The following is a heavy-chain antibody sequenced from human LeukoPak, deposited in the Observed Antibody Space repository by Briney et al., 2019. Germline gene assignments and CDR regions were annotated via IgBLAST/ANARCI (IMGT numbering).Heavy chain of an antibody. CDR3: ARDQGSNLFDY. J-gene: IGHJ4*02. Sequence: GGSLRLSCAASGFTFSSDAMSWVRQAPGKGLEWVSSISTSSSYIYYADSVKCRFTISRDNAKNSLYLQMNSLRAEDTAVYYCARDQGSNLFDYWGQGTLVTVSS. V-gene: IGHV3-21*01. CDR2: ISTSSSYI. D-gene: IGHD3-16*02. CDR1: GFTFSSDA.